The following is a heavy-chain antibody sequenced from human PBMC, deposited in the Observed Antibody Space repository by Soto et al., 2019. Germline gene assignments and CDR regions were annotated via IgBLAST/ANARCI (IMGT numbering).Heavy chain of an antibody. CDR1: GFTFSSYA. J-gene: IGHJ6*02. Sequence: GGSLRLSCAAPGFTFSSYAMSWVRQAPGKGLEWVSAISGSGGSTYYADSVKGRFTISRDNSKNTLYLQMNSLRAEDTAVYYCARGTERNTYYYYYYGMDVWGQGTTVTVSS. CDR2: ISGSGGST. D-gene: IGHD2-2*01. CDR3: ARGTERNTYYYYYYGMDV. V-gene: IGHV3-23*01.